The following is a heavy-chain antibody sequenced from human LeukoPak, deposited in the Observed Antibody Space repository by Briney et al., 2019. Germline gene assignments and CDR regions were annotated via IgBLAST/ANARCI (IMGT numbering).Heavy chain of an antibody. D-gene: IGHD3-16*01. Sequence: GGSLRLSCSVSGFSFADYAKNWVRQAQGKGMEWVGFSRGKAYRATTDYAASVKGRFIISRAEFDSIAYLQMNSLKTEDTAVYYCARGSDSNFGARDGFDYWGQGTLVTVSS. J-gene: IGHJ4*02. V-gene: IGHV3-49*04. CDR1: GFSFADYA. CDR3: ARGSDSNFGARDGFDY. CDR2: SRGKAYRATT.